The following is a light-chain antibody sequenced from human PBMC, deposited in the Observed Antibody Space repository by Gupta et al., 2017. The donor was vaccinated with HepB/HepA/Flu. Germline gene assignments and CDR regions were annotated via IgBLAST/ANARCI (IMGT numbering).Light chain of an antibody. CDR2: KAS. CDR1: QSIDTW. CDR3: QQDHTYPWT. V-gene: IGKV1-5*03. J-gene: IGKJ1*01. Sequence: DIQMTQSPSTLSASVGDRVTITCWASQSIDTWLAWYQLKPGKAPNLLIYKASSLEGGVPSRFSGSGSGTEFTLTISGLQPDDFATYYCQQDHTYPWTFGQGTKVEIK.